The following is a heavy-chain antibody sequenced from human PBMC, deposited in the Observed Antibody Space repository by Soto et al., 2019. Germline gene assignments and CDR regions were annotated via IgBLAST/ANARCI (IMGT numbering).Heavy chain of an antibody. CDR3: ASLTDYYFHF. D-gene: IGHD4-4*01. V-gene: IGHV4-31*03. CDR2: ISSKGIT. J-gene: IGHJ4*02. CDR1: GGSISSGGYF. Sequence: QVQLQESGPGLVKPSQTLSLTCTVSGGSISSGGYFWSWIRQHPEKGLEWIGYISSKGITYYNPSLESRFTISWDTSKNQFSLMLPSVTAADTAVYYCASLTDYYFHFWGQGPLVTVSS.